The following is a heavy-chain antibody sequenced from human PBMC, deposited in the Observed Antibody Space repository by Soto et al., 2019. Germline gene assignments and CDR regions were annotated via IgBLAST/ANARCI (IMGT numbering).Heavy chain of an antibody. D-gene: IGHD2-2*01. CDR1: GGSISSSSYY. CDR3: ARHDGHQLLNNWFDP. J-gene: IGHJ5*02. CDR2: IYYSGST. V-gene: IGHV4-39*01. Sequence: SETLSLTCTVSGGSISSSSYYWGWIRQPPGKGLEWIGSIYYSGSTYYNPSLKSRVTISVDTSKNQFSLKLSSVTAADTAVYYCARHDGHQLLNNWFDPWGQGTLVTVSS.